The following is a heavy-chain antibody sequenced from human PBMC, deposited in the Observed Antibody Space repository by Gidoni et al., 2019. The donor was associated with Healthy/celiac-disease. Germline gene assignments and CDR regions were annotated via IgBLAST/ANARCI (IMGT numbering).Heavy chain of an antibody. D-gene: IGHD6-13*01. V-gene: IGHV4-4*02. J-gene: IGHJ3*02. Sequence: LKSRVTISVDKSKNQFSLKLSSVTAADTAVYYCASELGGIAAAGTAAFDIWGQGTMVTVSS. CDR3: ASELGGIAAAGTAAFDI.